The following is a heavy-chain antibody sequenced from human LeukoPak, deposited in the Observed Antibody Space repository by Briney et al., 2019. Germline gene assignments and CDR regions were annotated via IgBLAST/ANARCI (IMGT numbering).Heavy chain of an antibody. J-gene: IGHJ4*02. V-gene: IGHV3-7*01. Sequence: PGGSLRLSCAASGFTFSTYWMAWVRQAPGKGLEWVANIKGDDSARHQADSVKGRFTISRDNAQNSVYLQMSSLRGEDTAIYYYARDGVGSRDFGGQGTLVSVST. CDR1: GFTFSTYW. CDR3: ARDGVGSRDF. D-gene: IGHD1-26*01. CDR2: IKGDDSAR.